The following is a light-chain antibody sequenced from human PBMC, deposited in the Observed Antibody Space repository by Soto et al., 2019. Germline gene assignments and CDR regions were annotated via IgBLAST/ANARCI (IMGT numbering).Light chain of an antibody. V-gene: IGLV2-14*01. CDR2: EVN. CDR1: RSDVGGYHY. J-gene: IGLJ1*01. CDR3: SAYTTSNTLI. Sequence: QSALTQPASVSGSPGQSGRISCTGTRSDVGGYHYLSWYQQHPGTAPNLIPYEVNNRPSGVSNRFSGSKSGNTASLIISGLQTEDDANYYCSAYTTSNTLIFGTGTKVTVL.